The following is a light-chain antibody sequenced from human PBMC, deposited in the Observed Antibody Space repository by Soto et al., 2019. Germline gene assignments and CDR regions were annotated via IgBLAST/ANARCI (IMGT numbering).Light chain of an antibody. CDR2: VAS. CDR3: QQYGSAPRT. CDR1: QSVSSSS. J-gene: IGKJ5*01. V-gene: IGKV3-20*01. Sequence: EIELTQSPGTLSLSLGERATLSCRASQSVSSSSLAWYQQQPGQAPRLLIYVASSRATGVPDRFSGSGSGTDFTLTISRLEPEDFAVYYCQQYGSAPRTFGQGTRLEIK.